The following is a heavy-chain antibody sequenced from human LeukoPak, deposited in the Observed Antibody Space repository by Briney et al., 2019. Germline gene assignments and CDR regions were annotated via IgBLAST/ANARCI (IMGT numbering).Heavy chain of an antibody. CDR1: GYTFTSYA. Sequence: ASVNVSCKASGYTFTSYAMNWVRQAPGQGLEWMGWINTNTGNPTYAQGFTGRFVFSLDTSVSTAYLQISSLKAEDTAVYYCARDRKGRIVVVPAAQPSYNWFDPWGQGTLVTVSS. J-gene: IGHJ5*02. CDR2: INTNTGNP. D-gene: IGHD2-2*01. CDR3: ARDRKGRIVVVPAAQPSYNWFDP. V-gene: IGHV7-4-1*02.